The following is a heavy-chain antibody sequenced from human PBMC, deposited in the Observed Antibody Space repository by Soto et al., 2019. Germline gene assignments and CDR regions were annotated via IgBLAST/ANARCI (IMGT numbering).Heavy chain of an antibody. V-gene: IGHV3-30-3*01. CDR3: ARGMVWFGERPRGYGMDV. D-gene: IGHD3-10*01. CDR2: ISYDGSNK. CDR1: GFTFSSYA. Sequence: QVQLVESGGGVVQPGRSLRLSCAASGFTFSSYAMHWVRQAPGKGLEWVAVISYDGSNKYYAGSVKGRFTISRDNSKNTLYLQMNSLRAEDTAVYYCARGMVWFGERPRGYGMDVWGQGTTVTVSS. J-gene: IGHJ6*02.